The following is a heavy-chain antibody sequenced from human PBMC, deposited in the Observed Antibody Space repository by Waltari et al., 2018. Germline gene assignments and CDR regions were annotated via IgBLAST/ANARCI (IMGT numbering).Heavy chain of an antibody. CDR3: ASLSSSSFDY. J-gene: IGHJ4*02. Sequence: QVQLQESGPGLVKPSETLSLPCTVSGGPISSSYGSWIRQPPGKGLEWIGYIYYSGSTNYNPSLKSRVTISVDTSKNQFSLKLSSVTAADTAVYYCASLSSSSFDYWGQGTLVTVSS. CDR2: IYYSGST. V-gene: IGHV4-59*01. D-gene: IGHD6-6*01. CDR1: GGPISSSY.